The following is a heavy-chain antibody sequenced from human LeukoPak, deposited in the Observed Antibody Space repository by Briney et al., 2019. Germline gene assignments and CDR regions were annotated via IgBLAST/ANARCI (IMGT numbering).Heavy chain of an antibody. V-gene: IGHV3-21*01. J-gene: IGHJ4*02. D-gene: IGHD4-17*01. CDR3: ARDGDHADYDVHFDY. CDR1: GFTFSNYN. CDR2: ISSGNHYI. Sequence: GGSLRLSCAASGFTFSNYNMNWVRQAPGKGLEWVSSISSGNHYIYYADSVKGRFTISRDNAKNSLYLQMNSLRAEDTAVYYCARDGDHADYDVHFDYCGQGTLVTVSS.